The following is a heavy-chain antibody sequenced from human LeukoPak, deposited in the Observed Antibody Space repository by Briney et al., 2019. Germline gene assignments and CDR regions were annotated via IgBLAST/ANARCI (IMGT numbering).Heavy chain of an antibody. CDR3: ARVNDYVWGSYRYPLDY. CDR2: FDPGDGET. Sequence: GASVKVSCKVSGYTLTKLSMHWVRQAPGKGLEWMGGFDPGDGETIFAQTFQGRVTMTEDTSTDTAYMELRSLRSDDTAVYYCARVNDYVWGSYRYPLDYWGQGTLVTVSS. CDR1: GYTLTKLS. J-gene: IGHJ4*02. D-gene: IGHD3-16*02. V-gene: IGHV1-24*01.